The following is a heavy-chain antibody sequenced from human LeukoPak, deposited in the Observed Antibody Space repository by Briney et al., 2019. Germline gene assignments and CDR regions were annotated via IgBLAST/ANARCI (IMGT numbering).Heavy chain of an antibody. CDR3: ARDGSAGNNWFDP. D-gene: IGHD6-13*01. J-gene: IGHJ5*02. Sequence: SETLSLSCTVSGDSFSGGDIYWSWIPQPPGKGLEWIGYIYSSGSTHYNPSLKSRVTISVDTYKNQFSLKLSAVTAADTAVYYCARDGSAGNNWFDPWGQGTLVTVSS. V-gene: IGHV4-30-4*01. CDR1: GDSFSGGDIY. CDR2: IYSSGST.